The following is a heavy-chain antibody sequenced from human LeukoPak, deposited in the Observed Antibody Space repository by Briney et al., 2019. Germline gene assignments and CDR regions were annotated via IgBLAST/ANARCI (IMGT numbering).Heavy chain of an antibody. Sequence: SETLSLTCTVPGGSISSYYWSWIRQPPGKGLEWIGSIYYSGSTYYNPSLKSRVTISVDTSKNQFSLKLSSVTAADTAVYYCATLTGDIVYWGQGTLVTVSS. J-gene: IGHJ4*02. CDR2: IYYSGST. V-gene: IGHV4-39*01. CDR1: GGSISSYY. D-gene: IGHD7-27*01. CDR3: ATLTGDIVY.